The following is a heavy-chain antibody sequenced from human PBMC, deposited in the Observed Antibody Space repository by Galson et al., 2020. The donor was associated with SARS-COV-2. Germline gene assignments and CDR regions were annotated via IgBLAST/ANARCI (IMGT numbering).Heavy chain of an antibody. CDR2: FSYSGSP. V-gene: IGHV4-61*01. J-gene: IGHJ4*01. CDR1: GGSVNNNNYW. D-gene: IGHD2-21*01. Sequence: ASETMSLTCTVSGGSVNNNNYWWSWIRQPPGKGLEWIGCFSYSGSPKYNPSLKRRVTISVDPSKNQFSLGLTSVTAADTAVYYCARDPIQEDCYNYDYWGLVILVTVSS. CDR3: ARDPIQEDCYNYDY.